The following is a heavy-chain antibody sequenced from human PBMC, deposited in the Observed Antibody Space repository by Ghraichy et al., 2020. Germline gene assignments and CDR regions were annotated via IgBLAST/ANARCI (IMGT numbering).Heavy chain of an antibody. J-gene: IGHJ5*02. D-gene: IGHD5-24*01. CDR1: GYTFTSYD. V-gene: IGHV1-8*01. CDR3: ARDLTQLNWFDP. Sequence: ASVKVSCKASGYTFTSYDINWVRQATGQGLEWMGWMNPNSGNTGYAQKFQGRVTMTRNTSISTAYMELSSLRSEDTAVYYCARDLTQLNWFDPWGQGTLVTVSS. CDR2: MNPNSGNT.